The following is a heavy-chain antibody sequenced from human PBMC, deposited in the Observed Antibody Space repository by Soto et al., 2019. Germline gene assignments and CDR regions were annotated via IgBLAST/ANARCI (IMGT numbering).Heavy chain of an antibody. CDR1: GFTFSYYG. D-gene: IGHD5-18*01. V-gene: IGHV3-30*03. CDR3: ATQDVDTAMDVTDN. J-gene: IGHJ4*02. CDR2: ISHDGSVP. Sequence: QVQLVESGGGVVQPGRSLRLSCAASGFTFSYYGMHWVRQAPGKGLEWVAVISHDGSVPYYADSVKCRLTRSRDNSKTTMFLKMNSLRAEATAVYYCATQDVDTAMDVTDNWGQGTLVTVSS.